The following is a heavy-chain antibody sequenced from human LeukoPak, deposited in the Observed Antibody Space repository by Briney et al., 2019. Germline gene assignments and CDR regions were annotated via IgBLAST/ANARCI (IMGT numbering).Heavy chain of an antibody. Sequence: ASVKVSCKASGYTFTSYGISWVRQAPEQGLEWMGWISAYNGNTNYAQKLQGRVTMTTDTSTSTAYMGLRSLRSDDTAVYYCARSHLLYSSSRGGYDYWGQGTLVTVSS. D-gene: IGHD6-13*01. CDR3: ARSHLLYSSSRGGYDY. CDR1: GYTFTSYG. V-gene: IGHV1-18*01. J-gene: IGHJ4*02. CDR2: ISAYNGNT.